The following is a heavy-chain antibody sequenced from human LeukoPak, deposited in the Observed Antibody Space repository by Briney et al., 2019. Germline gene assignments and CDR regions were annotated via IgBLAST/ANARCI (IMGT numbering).Heavy chain of an antibody. V-gene: IGHV3-21*01. CDR1: GGSISSSS. CDR3: ARETKAHIVVVPAAMDY. Sequence: ETLSLTCTVSGGSISSSSYYWGWIRQPPGKGLEWVSSISSSSSYIYYADSVKGRFTISRDNAKNSLYLQMNSLRAEDTAVYYCARETKAHIVVVPAAMDYWGQGTLVTVSS. J-gene: IGHJ4*02. D-gene: IGHD2-2*01. CDR2: ISSSSSYI.